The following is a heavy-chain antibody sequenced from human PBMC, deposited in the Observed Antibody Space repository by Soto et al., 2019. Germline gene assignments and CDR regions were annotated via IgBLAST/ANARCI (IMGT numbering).Heavy chain of an antibody. CDR1: GGSFSGYY. V-gene: IGHV4-34*01. Sequence: QVQLQQWGAGLLKPSETLSLTCAVYGGSFSGYYWNWIRQPPGKGLEWIGEINHSGSTNYNPSLNXRVTLSVDSAKNQFSLKLSSATAADTAVYYCARGWGRIFGYWGQGTLVTVSS. J-gene: IGHJ4*02. CDR3: ARGWGRIFGY. D-gene: IGHD7-27*01. CDR2: INHSGST.